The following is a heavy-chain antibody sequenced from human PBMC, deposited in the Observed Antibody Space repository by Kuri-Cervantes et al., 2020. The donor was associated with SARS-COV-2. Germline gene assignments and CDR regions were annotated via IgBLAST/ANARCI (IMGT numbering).Heavy chain of an antibody. CDR2: IIPIFGTA. V-gene: IGHV1-69*05. J-gene: IGHJ3*02. D-gene: IGHD1-14*01. CDR1: GGTFSSYT. CDR3: ARDRSDHRDAFDI. Sequence: SVKVSCKASGGTFSSYTISWVRQAPGQGLEWMGGIIPIFGTANYAQKFQGRVTMARDTSISTAYMELSRLRSDDTAVYYCARDRSDHRDAFDIWGQGTMVTVSS.